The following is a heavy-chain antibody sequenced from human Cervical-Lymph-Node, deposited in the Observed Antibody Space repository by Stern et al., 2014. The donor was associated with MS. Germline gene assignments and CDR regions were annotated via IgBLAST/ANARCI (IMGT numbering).Heavy chain of an antibody. D-gene: IGHD2-2*01. CDR3: ARGHPLVVPYNWFDP. CDR2: INPNSGGT. J-gene: IGHJ5*02. CDR1: GYTFTGSY. V-gene: IGHV1-2*04. Sequence: QVQLVESGAEVKKPGASVKVSCKASGYTFTGSYMHWVRQAPGQGLAWMGSINPNSGGTNYAQKFQGWVTMTRDTSISTAYMELNRLRSDDTAVYYCARGHPLVVPYNWFDPWGQGTLVTVSS.